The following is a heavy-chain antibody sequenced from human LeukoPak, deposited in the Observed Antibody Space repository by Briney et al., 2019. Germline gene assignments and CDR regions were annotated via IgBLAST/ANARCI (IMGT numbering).Heavy chain of an antibody. J-gene: IGHJ4*02. V-gene: IGHV4-59*01. D-gene: IGHD6-19*01. Sequence: SETLSLTCTVYGGSISSYYWSWIRQPPGKGLEWIGYIYYSGSTNYNPSLKSRVTISVDTSKNQFSLKLSSVTAADTAVYYCAGLYDRVAGGGFDYWGQGTLVTVSS. CDR1: GGSISSYY. CDR2: IYYSGST. CDR3: AGLYDRVAGGGFDY.